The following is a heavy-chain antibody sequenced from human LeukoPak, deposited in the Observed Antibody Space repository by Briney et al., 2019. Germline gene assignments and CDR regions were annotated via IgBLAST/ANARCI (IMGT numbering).Heavy chain of an antibody. V-gene: IGHV3-21*01. CDR1: GFTLSSYN. D-gene: IGHD3-16*01. CDR3: GKDYFGYDPLDY. CDR2: IRSSSSYI. J-gene: IGHJ4*02. Sequence: PGGSLRLSCAASGFTLSSYNMNWVRQAPGKGLEWVSSIRSSSSYIKYADSVKGRFTISRDNAKNSLYLQMDSLRAEDTAVYWGGKDYFGYDPLDYWGQGTLVTVSS.